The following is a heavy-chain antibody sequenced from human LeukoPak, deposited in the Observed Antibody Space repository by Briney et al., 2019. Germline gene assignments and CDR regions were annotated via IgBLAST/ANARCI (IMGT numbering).Heavy chain of an antibody. CDR3: ARDRYYYDSSGYYQLDY. CDR1: GDSISNHTSY. J-gene: IGHJ4*02. CDR2: IYASTST. V-gene: IGHV4-61*02. Sequence: PSETLSLTCTVSGDSISNHTSYWTWIRQPAGKGLEWIGRIYASTSTSYNPSLKSRVTISVDTSKNAFSLKLSSVTAADTAVYYCARDRYYYDSSGYYQLDYWGQGTLVTVSS. D-gene: IGHD3-22*01.